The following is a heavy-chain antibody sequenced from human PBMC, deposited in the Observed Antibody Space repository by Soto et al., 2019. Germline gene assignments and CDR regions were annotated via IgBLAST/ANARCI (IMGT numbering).Heavy chain of an antibody. V-gene: IGHV4-4*07. CDR1: GGSISGYY. CDR2: IYTSGST. CDR3: ARDRIEDIVVVPAAIRSWFDP. D-gene: IGHD2-2*02. J-gene: IGHJ5*02. Sequence: PGTLSLTCTVPGGSISGYYCSWIRQPAGKGLEWSGRIYTSGSTNYNPSLKSRVTMSVDTSKNQFSLKMSSVTAADTAAYYCARDRIEDIVVVPAAIRSWFDPWGQGTLVTVS.